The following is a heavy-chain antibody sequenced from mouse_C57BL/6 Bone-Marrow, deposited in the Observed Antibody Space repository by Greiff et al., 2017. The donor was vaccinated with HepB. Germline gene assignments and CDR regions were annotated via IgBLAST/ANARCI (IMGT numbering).Heavy chain of an antibody. Sequence: QVQLKESGAELARPGASVKLSCKASGYTFTSYGISWVKQRTGQGLEWIGEIYPRSGNTYYNEKFKGKATLTADKSSSTAYMELRSLTSEDSAVYFCARGIYYGNYRYFDVWGTGTTVTVSS. CDR1: GYTFTSYG. CDR2: IYPRSGNT. V-gene: IGHV1-81*01. CDR3: ARGIYYGNYRYFDV. J-gene: IGHJ1*03. D-gene: IGHD2-1*01.